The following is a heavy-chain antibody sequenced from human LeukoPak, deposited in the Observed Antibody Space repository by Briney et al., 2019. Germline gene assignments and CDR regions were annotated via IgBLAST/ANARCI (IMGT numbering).Heavy chain of an antibody. CDR2: IRYDGSNK. J-gene: IGHJ4*02. CDR3: AKRHGATGPYYFDY. CDR1: GFTFSSYG. V-gene: IGHV3-30*02. D-gene: IGHD1-26*01. Sequence: GGSLRLSCAASGFTFSSYGMHWVRQAPGKGLEWVAFIRYDGSNKYYAGSVKGRFTISRDNSKNTLYLQMNSLRAEDTAVYYCAKRHGATGPYYFDYWGQGTLVTVSS.